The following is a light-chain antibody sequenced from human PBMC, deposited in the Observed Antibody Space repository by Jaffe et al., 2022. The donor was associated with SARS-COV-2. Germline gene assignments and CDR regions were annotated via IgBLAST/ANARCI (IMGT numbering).Light chain of an antibody. CDR3: QQSYGDSWT. V-gene: IGKV1-39*01. Sequence: DIQMTQAPSSLSASVGDRVTITCRASQSINTNLNWYQQKPGKVPKLLIYRASNLQSGVPSRFSGGGSGTDFALTISSLQPEDFATYYCQQSYGDSWTFGQGTKVEIK. CDR2: RAS. J-gene: IGKJ1*01. CDR1: QSINTN.